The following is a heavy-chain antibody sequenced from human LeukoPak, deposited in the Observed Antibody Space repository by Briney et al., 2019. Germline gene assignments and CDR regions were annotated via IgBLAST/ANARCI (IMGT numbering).Heavy chain of an antibody. J-gene: IGHJ4*02. CDR2: IFGSGSNA. CDR1: GFTFSGYA. CDR3: AKVAGVAAGHPYFDY. D-gene: IGHD3-3*01. V-gene: IGHV3-23*05. Sequence: GGSLRLSCAASGFTFSGYAMSWVRQAPGKGLEWVSTIFGSGSNAYYADSVKGRFTISRDNSKNTLYLQMNSLRAEDTAVYYCAKVAGVAAGHPYFDYWGQGTLVTVSS.